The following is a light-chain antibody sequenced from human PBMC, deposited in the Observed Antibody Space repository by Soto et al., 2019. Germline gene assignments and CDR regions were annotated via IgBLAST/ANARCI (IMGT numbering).Light chain of an antibody. CDR3: QQYYSTPPT. Sequence: DIVMTQSPDSLAVSLGERATINCKSSQSVLYSSNNKNYLAWYQQKPGQAPNLLIYWASTRESGVPDRFSGSGSGTDFTLTISSLQAEDVAVYYCQQYYSTPPTFGQGTKVEIK. CDR1: QSVLYSSNNKNY. V-gene: IGKV4-1*01. CDR2: WAS. J-gene: IGKJ1*01.